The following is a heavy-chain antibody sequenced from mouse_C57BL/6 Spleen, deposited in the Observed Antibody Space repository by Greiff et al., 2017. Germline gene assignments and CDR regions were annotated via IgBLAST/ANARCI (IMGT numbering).Heavy chain of an antibody. Sequence: QVQLQQSGAELARPGASVKLSCQASGYTFTSYGISWVKQRTGQGLEWIGEIYPRSGNPYYNEKFKGKSTLTADKSSSTAYMELRSLTSEDSAVYFCASPSFAYWGQGTLGTVSA. V-gene: IGHV1-81*01. CDR1: GYTFTSYG. J-gene: IGHJ3*01. D-gene: IGHD6-1*01. CDR2: IYPRSGNP. CDR3: ASPSFAY.